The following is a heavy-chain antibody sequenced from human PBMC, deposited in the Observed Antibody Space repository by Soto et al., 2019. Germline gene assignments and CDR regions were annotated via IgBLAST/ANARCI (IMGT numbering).Heavy chain of an antibody. J-gene: IGHJ4*02. CDR3: AREGGGGVDC. CDR2: IYYGGDS. V-gene: IGHV4-31*03. D-gene: IGHD1-26*01. CDR1: GGSISSRTSY. Sequence: QVQLQESGPGLVKPSQTLSLTCTVSGGSISSRTSYWSWIRQHPGKGLEWIGYIYYGGDSFYNPSLKSRVPIAIDTSENHFSLKLNSVTAGDTAVYFWAREGGGGVDCWGQGTLVTVAS.